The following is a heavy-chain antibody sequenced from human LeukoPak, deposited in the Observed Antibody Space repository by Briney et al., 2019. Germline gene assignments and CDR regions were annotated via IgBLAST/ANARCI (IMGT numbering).Heavy chain of an antibody. CDR2: IYYSGST. CDR3: ARRASGGYSYSAGFDY. J-gene: IGHJ4*02. D-gene: IGHD5-18*01. CDR1: GGSISSSSYY. V-gene: IGHV4-39*01. Sequence: SETLSLTCTVSGGSISSSSYYRGWIRQPPGKGLEWIVSIYYSGSTYYNQSLKSRVTISVDTSKNQFSLKLSSVTAADTAVYYCARRASGGYSYSAGFDYWGQGTLVTVSS.